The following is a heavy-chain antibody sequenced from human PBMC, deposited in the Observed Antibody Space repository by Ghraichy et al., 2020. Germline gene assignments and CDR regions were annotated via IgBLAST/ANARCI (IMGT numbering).Heavy chain of an antibody. CDR1: GGTFSSYA. Sequence: SVKVSCKASGGTFSSYAISWVRQAPGQGLEWMGGIIPIFGTANYAQKFQGRVTITADESTSTAYMELSSLRSEDTAVYYCASLYCSGGSCPTDYWGQGTLVTVSS. CDR3: ASLYCSGGSCPTDY. CDR2: IIPIFGTA. V-gene: IGHV1-69*13. J-gene: IGHJ4*02. D-gene: IGHD2-15*01.